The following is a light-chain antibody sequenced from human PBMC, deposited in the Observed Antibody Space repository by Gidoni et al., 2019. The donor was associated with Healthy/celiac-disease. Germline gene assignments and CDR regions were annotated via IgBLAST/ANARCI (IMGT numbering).Light chain of an antibody. Sequence: DNQMTQTPSSLTAAVGDRVTITRRASQSISSYLNWYQQKPGKAPKLLIYAASSLQSGVPSRFSGSGSGTDFTLTISSLQPEDFATYYCQQSYSPPPITFGQGTRLEIK. CDR1: QSISSY. J-gene: IGKJ5*01. CDR3: QQSYSPPPIT. V-gene: IGKV1-39*01. CDR2: AAS.